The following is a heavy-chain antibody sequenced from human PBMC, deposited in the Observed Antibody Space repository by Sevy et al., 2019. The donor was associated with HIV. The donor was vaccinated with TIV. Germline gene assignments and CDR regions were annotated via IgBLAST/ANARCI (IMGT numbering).Heavy chain of an antibody. CDR1: GFSFDSYG. D-gene: IGHD3-22*01. CDR2: ISGSGTRT. V-gene: IGHV3-23*01. J-gene: IGHJ6*03. Sequence: GGSLRLSCAVSGFSFDSYGMTWVRQAPGKGLEWVSGISGSGTRTYYADSVKGRFSISRDNSKNRLYLQMNSLRSEDMAIYYCAEGGGGHYDPDEIGYYFYYYNMDVWGKGTTVTVSS. CDR3: AEGGGGHYDPDEIGYYFYYYNMDV.